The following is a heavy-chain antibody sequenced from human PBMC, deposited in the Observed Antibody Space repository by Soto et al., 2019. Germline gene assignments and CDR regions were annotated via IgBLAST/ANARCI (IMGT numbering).Heavy chain of an antibody. D-gene: IGHD6-19*01. Sequence: GASVNVSCKASGYTFTSYGISWVRQAPGQGLEWMGWISAYNGNTNYAQKLQGRVTMTTDTSTSTAYMELRSLRPDDTAVYYCARDRGIAVAGTFDYWGQGTLVTVSS. CDR3: ARDRGIAVAGTFDY. V-gene: IGHV1-18*01. CDR2: ISAYNGNT. J-gene: IGHJ4*02. CDR1: GYTFTSYG.